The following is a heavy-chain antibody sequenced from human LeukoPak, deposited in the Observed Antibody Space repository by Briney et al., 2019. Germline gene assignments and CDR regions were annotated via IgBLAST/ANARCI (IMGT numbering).Heavy chain of an antibody. CDR2: ISYDGSNK. D-gene: IGHD6-19*01. J-gene: IGHJ4*02. CDR1: GFTFSSYA. V-gene: IGHV3-30-3*01. Sequence: GGSLRLSCAAAGFTFSSYAMHWVRQAPGKGLEWVAVISYDGSNKYYADSVKGRFTISRDNSKNTLYLQMNSLRAEDTAVYYCARVIAVAGTSDYWGQGTLVTVSS. CDR3: ARVIAVAGTSDY.